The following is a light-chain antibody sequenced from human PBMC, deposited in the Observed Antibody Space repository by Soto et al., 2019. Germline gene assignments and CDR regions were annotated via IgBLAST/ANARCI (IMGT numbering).Light chain of an antibody. CDR1: QGISNF. Sequence: DIQMTQSPSSLSASVGDRVTITCRASQGISNFLAWYQQKPGKVPKLLIYTASTLQSGVPSRFSGSGSGTDFTLTISSLQPEDVATYYCQKYNSAPSLTFGGGTKVEIK. V-gene: IGKV1-27*01. CDR2: TAS. CDR3: QKYNSAPSLT. J-gene: IGKJ4*01.